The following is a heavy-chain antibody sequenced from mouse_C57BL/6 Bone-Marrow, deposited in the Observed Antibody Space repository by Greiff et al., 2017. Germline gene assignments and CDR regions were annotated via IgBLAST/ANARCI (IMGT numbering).Heavy chain of an antibody. CDR1: GYSFTGYY. Sequence: VQLKQSGPELVKPGASVKISCKASGYSFTGYYMNWVKQSPEKSLEWIGEINPSTGGTTYNQKFKAKATLTVDKSSSTAYMQLKSLTSEDSAVYYCARRASSGRYYFDYWRQGTTLTVTS. V-gene: IGHV1-42*01. D-gene: IGHD3-2*02. CDR2: INPSTGGT. J-gene: IGHJ2*01. CDR3: ARRASSGRYYFDY.